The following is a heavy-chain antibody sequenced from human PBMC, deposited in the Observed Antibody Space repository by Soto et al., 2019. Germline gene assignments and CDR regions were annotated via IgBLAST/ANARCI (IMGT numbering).Heavy chain of an antibody. CDR3: ARQLVGGEETGGMDV. D-gene: IGHD6-6*01. CDR1: GYSFTSYW. CDR2: IYPGDSDT. J-gene: IGHJ6*02. V-gene: IGHV5-51*01. Sequence: PGESLKISCKGSGYSFTSYWIGWVRQMPGKGLEWMGIIYPGDSDTRYSPSFQGQVTISADKSISTAYLQWSSLKASDTAMYYCARQLVGGEETGGMDVWGQGTTVTVSS.